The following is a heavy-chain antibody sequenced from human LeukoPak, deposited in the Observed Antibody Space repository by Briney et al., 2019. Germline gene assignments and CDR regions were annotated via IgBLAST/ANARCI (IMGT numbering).Heavy chain of an antibody. CDR2: IYYSGST. CDR3: ARSTVRVLEEYFQH. Sequence: PSETLSLTCTVSGGSISSSSYYWGWIRQPPGKGLEWIGSIYYSGSTYYNPSLKSRVTISVGTSKNQFSLKLSSVTAADTAVYYCARSTVRVLEEYFQHWGQGTLVTVSS. CDR1: GGSISSSSYY. V-gene: IGHV4-39*01. D-gene: IGHD4-17*01. J-gene: IGHJ1*01.